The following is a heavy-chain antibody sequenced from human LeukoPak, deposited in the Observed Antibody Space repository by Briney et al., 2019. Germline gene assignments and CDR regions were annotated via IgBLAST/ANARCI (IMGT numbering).Heavy chain of an antibody. Sequence: GSLRLSCAASGFTLSDHYMDWVRQAPGKGLEWVGRTRNKAISYTTEYAASVKGRFTISRDDSKNSMYLQMNSLKTEDTAVYYCARVARIVVPTTYYCMDVGGQGTTVTVSS. CDR2: TRNKAISYTT. CDR3: ARVARIVVPTTYYCMDV. CDR1: GFTLSDHY. J-gene: IGHJ6*02. V-gene: IGHV3-72*01. D-gene: IGHD3-22*01.